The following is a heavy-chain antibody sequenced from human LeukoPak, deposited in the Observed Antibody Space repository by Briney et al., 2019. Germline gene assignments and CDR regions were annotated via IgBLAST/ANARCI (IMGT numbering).Heavy chain of an antibody. CDR3: ARVWVGYSSGWPTFDY. V-gene: IGHV1-18*01. CDR1: GYTFTSYG. CDR2: ISAYNGNT. J-gene: IGHJ4*02. D-gene: IGHD6-19*01. Sequence: GASVKVSCKASGYTFTSYGISWVRQAPGQGLEWMGWISAYNGNTNYAQKLQGRVTMTTDTSTSTAYMELRSLRSDGTAVYYCARVWVGYSSGWPTFDYWGQGTLVTVSS.